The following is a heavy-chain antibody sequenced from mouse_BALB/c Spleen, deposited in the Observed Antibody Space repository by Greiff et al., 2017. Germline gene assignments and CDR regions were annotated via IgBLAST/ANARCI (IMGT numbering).Heavy chain of an antibody. CDR1: GYTFTDYN. Sequence: VPLKQSGPELVKPGASVKIPCKASGYTFTDYNMDWVKQIHGKRLEWIGDINPNNGGTIYNQKFKGKATLTVAKSYSTAYMELRSLTSEDTAVYYCARSWFAFWGQGTLVTVSA. CDR3: ARSWFAF. V-gene: IGHV1-18*01. J-gene: IGHJ3*01. CDR2: INPNNGGT.